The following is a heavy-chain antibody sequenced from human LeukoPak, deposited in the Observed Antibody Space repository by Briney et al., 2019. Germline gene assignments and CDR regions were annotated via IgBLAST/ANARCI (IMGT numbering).Heavy chain of an antibody. Sequence: GRSLRLSCAASGFTFSSYAMHGVRQPPGKGLEWVAVISYDGSNKYYADSVKGRFTISRDNSKNTLYLQMNSLRAEDTAVYYCARTPTIVVVPAAMDYWGQGTLVTVSS. CDR2: ISYDGSNK. V-gene: IGHV3-30*04. D-gene: IGHD2-2*01. CDR1: GFTFSSYA. J-gene: IGHJ4*02. CDR3: ARTPTIVVVPAAMDY.